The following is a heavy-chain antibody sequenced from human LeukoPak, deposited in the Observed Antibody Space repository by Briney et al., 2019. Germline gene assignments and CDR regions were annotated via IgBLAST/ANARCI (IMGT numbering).Heavy chain of an antibody. J-gene: IGHJ6*04. V-gene: IGHV3-48*03. Sequence: GGSLRLSCAASGFTFSSYEMNWVRQAPGKGLEWISYISDSDSTKNYADSVKGRFTISRDNAKNSLYLQMNSLRAEDTAVYYCAELGITMIGGAWGKGTTVTISS. CDR1: GFTFSSYE. D-gene: IGHD3-10*02. CDR2: ISDSDSTK. CDR3: AELGITMIGGA.